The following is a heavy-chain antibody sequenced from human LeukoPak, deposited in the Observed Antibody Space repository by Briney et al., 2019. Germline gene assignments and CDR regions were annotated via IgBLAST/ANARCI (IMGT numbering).Heavy chain of an antibody. J-gene: IGHJ4*02. Sequence: SETLSLTCAVYGWSFSGYYLSWIRQPPGKGLEWIWEINHSGSTNYNPSLKSRVTISVDTSKNQFSLKLSSVTAADTAVYYCARADSSSWYPSFDYWGQGTLVTVSS. CDR3: ARADSSSWYPSFDY. V-gene: IGHV4-34*01. CDR1: GWSFSGYY. D-gene: IGHD6-13*01. CDR2: INHSGST.